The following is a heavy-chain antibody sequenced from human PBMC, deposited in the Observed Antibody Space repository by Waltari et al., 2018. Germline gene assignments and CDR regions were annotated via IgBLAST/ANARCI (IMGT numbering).Heavy chain of an antibody. J-gene: IGHJ4*02. CDR3: AKRGGYFYHY. D-gene: IGHD3-22*01. Sequence: EVQLLDSGGGLVYPGGSLRLSCVASGFTFSSYTMAWVRQIPGRGLEWVSAMTNDGDITYYADSVEGRFTITRDNSRNTLSLQMNRLRVEDTAIYYCAKRGGYFYHYWGQGTLVTVSS. CDR2: MTNDGDIT. CDR1: GFTFSSYT. V-gene: IGHV3-23*01.